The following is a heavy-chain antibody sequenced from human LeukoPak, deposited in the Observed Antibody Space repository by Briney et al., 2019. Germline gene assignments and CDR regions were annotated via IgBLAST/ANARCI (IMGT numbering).Heavy chain of an antibody. CDR1: GFTFSNYA. D-gene: IGHD4-17*01. V-gene: IGHV3-23*01. CDR2: VSGGADRT. CDR3: AKGSHYGDLLFEY. J-gene: IGHJ4*02. Sequence: GGSLRLSCAASGFTFSNYAMSWVRQAPEKGLEWVSAVSGGADRTYYADSVKGRFTISRDNSKHTVYLQMNSLRAEDTAVYYCAKGSHYGDLLFEYWGQGTLVTVSS.